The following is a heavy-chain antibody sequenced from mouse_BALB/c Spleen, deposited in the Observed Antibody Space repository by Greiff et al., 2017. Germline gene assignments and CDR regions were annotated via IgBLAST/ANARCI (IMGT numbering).Heavy chain of an antibody. Sequence: VKLVESGPGLVQPSQSLSITCTVSGFSLTSYGVHWVRQSPGKGLEWLGVIWSGGSTDYNAAFISRLSISKDNSKSQVFFKMNSLQANDTAIYYCARNEGNYYGYGFAYWGQGTLVTVSA. D-gene: IGHD1-2*01. J-gene: IGHJ3*01. V-gene: IGHV2-2*02. CDR1: GFSLTSYG. CDR3: ARNEGNYYGYGFAY. CDR2: IWSGGST.